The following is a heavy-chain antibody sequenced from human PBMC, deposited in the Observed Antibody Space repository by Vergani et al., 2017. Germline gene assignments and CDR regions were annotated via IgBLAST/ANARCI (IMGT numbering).Heavy chain of an antibody. Sequence: QVTLRESGPALVKPTQTLTLTCTFSGFSLSTSGMCVSWIRQPPGKALEWLARIDWDDDKYYSTSLKTRLTISKDTSKNQVVLTMTNMDPVDTATYYCARTKLILQYFDWFWDYWGQGTLVTVSS. CDR2: IDWDDDK. J-gene: IGHJ4*02. CDR3: ARTKLILQYFDWFWDY. V-gene: IGHV2-70*15. D-gene: IGHD3-9*01. CDR1: GFSLSTSGMC.